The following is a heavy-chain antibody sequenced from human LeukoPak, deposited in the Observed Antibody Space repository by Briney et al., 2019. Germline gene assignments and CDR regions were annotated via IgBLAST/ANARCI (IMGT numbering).Heavy chain of an antibody. Sequence: SETLSLTCTVSGASISSTTYYWGWIRQPPRKGLEWIASIYYSGSTYYNPSLKSRVTISVDTSKNQFSLKLSSVTAADTAVYYCARVSGIAMIVVVNSDAFDIWGQGTMVTVSS. CDR2: IYYSGST. CDR3: ARVSGIAMIVVVNSDAFDI. D-gene: IGHD3-22*01. CDR1: GASISSTTYY. J-gene: IGHJ3*02. V-gene: IGHV4-39*07.